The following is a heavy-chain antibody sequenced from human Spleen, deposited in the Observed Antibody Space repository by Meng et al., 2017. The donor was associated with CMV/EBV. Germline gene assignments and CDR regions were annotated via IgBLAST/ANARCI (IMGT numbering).Heavy chain of an antibody. V-gene: IGHV4-59*01. CDR1: GGSISRYY. CDR3: ARVLSSYYGMDV. CDR2: ISNSGST. D-gene: IGHD2-15*01. J-gene: IGHJ6*02. Sequence: GSLRLSCTVSGGSISRYYWSWIRQPPGKGLEWIGYISNSGSTSYNPSLKSRVNMSIATSENQFSLRLRSVTAADTAVYYCARVLSSYYGMDVWGQGTTVTVSS.